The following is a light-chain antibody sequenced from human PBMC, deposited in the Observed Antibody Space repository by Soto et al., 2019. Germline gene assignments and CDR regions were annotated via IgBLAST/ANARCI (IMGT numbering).Light chain of an antibody. CDR3: QQYNSYSWT. V-gene: IGKV1-5*01. Sequence: DIKMYQSPSTLSASVGDTDTVTCRASQSVSGWLAWYQQKPGEAPKLLIYDASSLESGVPSRFSGSGSGTEFTLTISSLQPDDFATYYCQQYNSYSWTFGQGTKVDI. CDR2: DAS. CDR1: QSVSGW. J-gene: IGKJ1*01.